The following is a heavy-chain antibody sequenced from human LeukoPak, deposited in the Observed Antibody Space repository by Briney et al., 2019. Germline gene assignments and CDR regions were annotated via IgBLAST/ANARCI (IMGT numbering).Heavy chain of an antibody. D-gene: IGHD4-17*01. V-gene: IGHV3-33*08. CDR3: ARDSWDDYGDPFDY. J-gene: IGHJ4*02. CDR2: IRYDGSNK. Sequence: GGSLRLSCAASGFTFSSYGMHWVRQAPGKGLEWVAVIRYDGSNKYYADSVKGRFTISRDNSKNTLYLQMNSLRAEDTAVYYCARDSWDDYGDPFDYWGQGTLVTVSS. CDR1: GFTFSSYG.